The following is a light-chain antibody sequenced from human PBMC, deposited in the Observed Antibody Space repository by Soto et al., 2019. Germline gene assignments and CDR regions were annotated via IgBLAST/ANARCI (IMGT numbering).Light chain of an antibody. CDR1: SSDVGNFNY. J-gene: IGLJ2*01. V-gene: IGLV2-14*01. Sequence: QSALTQPASVSGSPGQSITISCTGTSSDVGNFNYVSWYQQHPGEAPKLMIYEVSDRPSGVSNRFSGSKSGNTASLTISGLQAEDEADYYCSSYTTGTTVIFGGGTKLTVL. CDR3: SSYTTGTTVI. CDR2: EVS.